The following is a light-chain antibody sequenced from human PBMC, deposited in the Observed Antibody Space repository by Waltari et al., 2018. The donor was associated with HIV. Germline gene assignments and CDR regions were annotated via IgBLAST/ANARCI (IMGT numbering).Light chain of an antibody. CDR1: QSVLYSSNTNNY. CDR3: QQYYTTPLT. J-gene: IGKJ4*01. Sequence: DIVMTQSPDSLAVSLGERATINCKSSQSVLYSSNTNNYLAWYQQKPGQPPKLRIYWASAGESGVPDRFSGSGSGTDFTLTISSLQAEDVAVYYCQQYYTTPLTFGGGTKVEIK. V-gene: IGKV4-1*01. CDR2: WAS.